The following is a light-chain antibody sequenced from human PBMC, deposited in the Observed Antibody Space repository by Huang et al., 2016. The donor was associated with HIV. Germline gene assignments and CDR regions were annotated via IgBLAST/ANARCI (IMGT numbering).Light chain of an antibody. CDR3: QQYGTSPRT. CDR1: ENVSKNY. J-gene: IGKJ4*01. Sequence: EIVLTQSPGTLSLSPVESATLSCSASENVSKNYLVWYQENPGQPPRLLIYGASSRAAGIPDRFSGSGSGTDFTLTITRLEPEDFAVYYCQQYGTSPRTFGGGTRVEI. CDR2: GAS. V-gene: IGKV3-20*01.